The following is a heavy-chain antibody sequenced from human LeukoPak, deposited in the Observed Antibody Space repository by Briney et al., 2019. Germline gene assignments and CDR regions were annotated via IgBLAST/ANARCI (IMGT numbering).Heavy chain of an antibody. V-gene: IGHV4-39*01. D-gene: IGHD1-26*01. CDR1: SGSISSGYYY. Sequence: KPSETLSLTCTVPSGSISSGYYYWAWIRQPPGKGLEWIGNIYYSGRTYYSPSLKSRLTITVDTSKTQVSLRLSSVTAADSAVYYCARQRTAGGSYDYWGQGTLVTVSS. CDR2: IYYSGRT. J-gene: IGHJ4*02. CDR3: ARQRTAGGSYDY.